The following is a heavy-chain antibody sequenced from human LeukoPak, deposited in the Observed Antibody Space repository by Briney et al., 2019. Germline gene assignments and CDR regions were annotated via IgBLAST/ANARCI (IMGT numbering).Heavy chain of an antibody. J-gene: IGHJ6*02. V-gene: IGHV4-59*01. CDR1: GGSINNYY. CDR2: IYYSGST. Sequence: PETLSLTCTVSGGSINNYYWSWIRQPPGKGLEWIGYIYYSGSTNYNPSLKSRVTISVHTSKNQFSLKLNSVTAADTAVYYCARDRITMVRGALRYFGMDVWGHGPTVTVSS. CDR3: ARDRITMVRGALRYFGMDV. D-gene: IGHD3-10*01.